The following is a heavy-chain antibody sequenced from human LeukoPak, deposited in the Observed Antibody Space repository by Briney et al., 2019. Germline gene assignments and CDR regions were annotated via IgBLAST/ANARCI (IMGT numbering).Heavy chain of an antibody. CDR3: ARVGLIQLWLREGYYFDY. CDR2: ISSSGSTI. J-gene: IGHJ4*02. V-gene: IGHV3-48*03. D-gene: IGHD5-18*01. CDR1: GFTFSSYE. Sequence: GGSLRLSCAASGFTFSSYEMKWVRQAPGKGLEWVSYISSSGSTIYYADSVKGRFTISRDNAKNSLYLQMNSLRAEDTAVYYCARVGLIQLWLREGYYFDYWGQGTLVTVSS.